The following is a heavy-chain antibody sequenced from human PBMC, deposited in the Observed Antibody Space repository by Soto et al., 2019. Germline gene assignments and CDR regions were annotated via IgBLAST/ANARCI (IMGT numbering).Heavy chain of an antibody. D-gene: IGHD5-12*01. CDR2: ISSSSSYT. CDR3: AKDHDEDFGYDLDYFDY. CDR1: GFTFSDYY. Sequence: PGGSLRLSCAASGFTFSDYYMSWIRQAPGKGLEWVSYISSSSSYTNYADSVKGRFTISRDNAKNSLYLQMNSLRAEDTAVYYCAKDHDEDFGYDLDYFDYWGQGTLVTVSS. V-gene: IGHV3-11*05. J-gene: IGHJ4*02.